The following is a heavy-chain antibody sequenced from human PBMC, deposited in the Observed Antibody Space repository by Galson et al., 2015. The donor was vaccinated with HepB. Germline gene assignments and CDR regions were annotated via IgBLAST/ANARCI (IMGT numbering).Heavy chain of an antibody. CDR3: ARASEI. J-gene: IGHJ3*02. CDR1: GFTFSSYG. Sequence: SLRLSCAASGFTFSSYGMHWVRQAPGKGLEWVAVISYDGSNRYYADSVKGRFTISRDNSKNTLYLQMNSLRAEDTAVYYCARASEIWGQGTMVTVSS. V-gene: IGHV3-30*03. CDR2: ISYDGSNR.